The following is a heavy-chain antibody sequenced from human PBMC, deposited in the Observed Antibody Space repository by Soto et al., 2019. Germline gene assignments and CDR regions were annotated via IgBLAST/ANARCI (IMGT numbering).Heavy chain of an antibody. V-gene: IGHV1-18*01. CDR1: GYTFTSYG. Sequence: QVLLVQSGAEVKKPGASVKVSCKASGYTFTSYGISWVRQAPGQGLEWMGWISPYNGNTKYAQKVQGRVTMTTDTATSTTYMEVRSLRADDKAVYYCARDRITICARDDMDVWGQGPTVTVSS. D-gene: IGHD3-3*01. CDR3: ARDRITICARDDMDV. J-gene: IGHJ6*02. CDR2: ISPYNGNT.